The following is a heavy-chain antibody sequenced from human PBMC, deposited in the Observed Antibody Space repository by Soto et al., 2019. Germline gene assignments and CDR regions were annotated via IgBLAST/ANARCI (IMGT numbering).Heavy chain of an antibody. D-gene: IGHD1-1*01. V-gene: IGHV4-59*01. CDR1: GGSISSYY. J-gene: IGHJ4*02. CDR2: IYYSGST. Sequence: SETLSLTSTVSGGSISSYYWSWIRQPPGKGLEWIGYIYYSGSTNYNPSLKSRVTISVDTSKNQFSLKLSSVTAADTAVYYCASVKNWNVFDYWGQGTLVTVSS. CDR3: ASVKNWNVFDY.